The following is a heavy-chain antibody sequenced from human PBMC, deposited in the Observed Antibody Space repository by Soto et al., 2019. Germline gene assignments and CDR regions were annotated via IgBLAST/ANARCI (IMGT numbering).Heavy chain of an antibody. V-gene: IGHV1-69*01. J-gene: IGHJ6*02. Sequence: QVQLVQSGAEVKKPGSSVKVSCKASGGTFRSYSISWVRQAPGQGLEWMGGIIPIFDITNYAQKFQGRVTITADESTSTAYMELSSRGSDDTAVYYCARPDEGGYSSNHHYYYALDVWGQGTTVTV. D-gene: IGHD3-22*01. CDR2: IIPIFDIT. CDR1: GGTFRSYS. CDR3: ARPDEGGYSSNHHYYYALDV.